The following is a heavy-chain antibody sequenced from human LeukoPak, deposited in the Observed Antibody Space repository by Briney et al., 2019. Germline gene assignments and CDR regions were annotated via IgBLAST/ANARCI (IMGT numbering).Heavy chain of an antibody. D-gene: IGHD4-11*01. CDR1: GGSFSGYY. Sequence: SETLSLTCAVYGGSFSGYYWSWIRQPPGKGLEWIGEINHSGSTNYNPSLKSRVTISVDTSKNQFSLKLSSVTAADTAVYYCARDSSNYYFDYWGQGTLVTVSS. CDR3: ARDSSNYYFDY. J-gene: IGHJ4*02. CDR2: INHSGST. V-gene: IGHV4-34*01.